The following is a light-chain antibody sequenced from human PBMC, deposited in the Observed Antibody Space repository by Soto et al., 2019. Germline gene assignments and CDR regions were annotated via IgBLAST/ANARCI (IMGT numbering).Light chain of an antibody. Sequence: QSALTQPPSVSGAPGQRVTISCTGSSSNIGAGYDVHWYQQLPGTAPKLLIYGNSNRPSGVPDRVSGSKSGTSASLAITGLQAEDEADYYCQSYDSRLSGYVFGTGTKVTVL. CDR2: GNS. V-gene: IGLV1-40*01. CDR3: QSYDSRLSGYV. CDR1: SSNIGAGYD. J-gene: IGLJ1*01.